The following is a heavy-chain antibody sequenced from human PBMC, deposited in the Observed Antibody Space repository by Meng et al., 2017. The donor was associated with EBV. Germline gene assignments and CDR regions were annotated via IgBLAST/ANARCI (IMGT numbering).Heavy chain of an antibody. CDR3: VRGPPVGVPGPGDY. J-gene: IGHJ4*02. Sequence: VQLGQSGAELKTPWASLKVSGKASGYAFTSYILHWVRQAPGQRLEWMGWINVGVGYTKYSQKFQGRVTISSDTSATTGYMELSSLRSEDTAVYYCVRGPPVGVPGPGDYWGQGTLVTVSS. CDR1: GYAFTSYI. D-gene: IGHD2-21*01. V-gene: IGHV1-3*01. CDR2: INVGVGYT.